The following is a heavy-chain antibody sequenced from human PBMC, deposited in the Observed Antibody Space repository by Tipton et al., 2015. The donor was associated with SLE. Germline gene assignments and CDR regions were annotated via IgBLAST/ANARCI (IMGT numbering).Heavy chain of an antibody. CDR3: ARGTGFKMPDCFDY. CDR1: GFTFSSYA. CDR2: TSYDGSNN. D-gene: IGHD5-24*01. J-gene: IGHJ4*02. V-gene: IGHV3-30-3*01. Sequence: SLRLSCAASGFTFSSYAMSWVRQAPGKGLEWVALTSYDGSNNYYAASVKGRFTISRDNSKNTLYLQMNSLRVEDTAVYYCARGTGFKMPDCFDYWGQGTLVTVSS.